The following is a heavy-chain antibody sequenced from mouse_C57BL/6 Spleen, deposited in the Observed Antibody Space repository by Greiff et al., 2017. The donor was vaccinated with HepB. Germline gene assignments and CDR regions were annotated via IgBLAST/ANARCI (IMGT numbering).Heavy chain of an antibody. Sequence: ESGPGLVKPSQSLSLTCSVTGYSITSGYYWNWIRQFPGNKLEWMGYISYDGSNNYNPSLKNRSSITRDTSKNQFFLKFNYVTTEDTATYYCAREANSYGSGYYFDYWGQGTTLTVSS. J-gene: IGHJ2*01. D-gene: IGHD1-1*01. CDR1: GYSITSGYY. V-gene: IGHV3-6*01. CDR3: AREANSYGSGYYFDY. CDR2: ISYDGSN.